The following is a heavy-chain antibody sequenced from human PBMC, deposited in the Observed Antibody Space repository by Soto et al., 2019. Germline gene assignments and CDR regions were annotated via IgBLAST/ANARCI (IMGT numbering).Heavy chain of an antibody. J-gene: IGHJ4*02. V-gene: IGHV3-7*01. CDR2: IRQDGNER. Sequence: EVYLMESGGGLVQPGGSLTLSCAASRFNFSASWMTWVRQVPGWGLGWVADIRQDGNERNYVDCVRGRVTISRDNTKNSLYLQMSSLRVEDTAVYYCGRDPYFGAIDYWGLGTQVTVSS. CDR3: GRDPYFGAIDY. CDR1: RFNFSASW. D-gene: IGHD3-16*01.